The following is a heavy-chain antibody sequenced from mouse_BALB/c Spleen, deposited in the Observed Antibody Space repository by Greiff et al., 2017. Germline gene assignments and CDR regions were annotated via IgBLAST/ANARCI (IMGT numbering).Heavy chain of an antibody. J-gene: IGHJ2*01. Sequence: VKLQQPGAELVKPGASVKLSCKASGYTFTSYWMHWVKQRPGQGLEWIGEIDPSDSYTNYNQKFKGKATLTVDKSSSTAYMQLSSLTSEDSAVYYCARTGSSYDYFDYWGQGTTLTVSS. V-gene: IGHV1-69*02. CDR1: GYTFTSYW. CDR3: ARTGSSYDYFDY. CDR2: IDPSDSYT. D-gene: IGHD1-1*01.